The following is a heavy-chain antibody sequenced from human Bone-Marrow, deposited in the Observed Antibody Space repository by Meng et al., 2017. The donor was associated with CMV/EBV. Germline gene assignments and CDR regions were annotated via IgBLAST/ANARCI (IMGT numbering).Heavy chain of an antibody. CDR2: IYYSGST. Sequence: SEPLSLTCTVSGGSISSYYWSWIRQPPGKGLEWIGYIYYSGSTNYNPSLKSRVTISVDTSKNQFSLRLSSVTAADTAVYYCARGTTATHGYYFDYWGQGTLVTVSS. CDR1: GGSISSYY. D-gene: IGHD2-8*01. J-gene: IGHJ4*02. CDR3: ARGTTATHGYYFDY. V-gene: IGHV4-59*01.